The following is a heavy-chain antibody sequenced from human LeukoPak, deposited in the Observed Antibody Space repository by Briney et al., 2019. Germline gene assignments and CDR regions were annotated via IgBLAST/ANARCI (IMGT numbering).Heavy chain of an antibody. CDR1: GGSISSSSYY. V-gene: IGHV4-39*07. D-gene: IGHD2-2*01. J-gene: IGHJ2*01. CDR2: IYYSGST. CDR3: AGYCSSTSCPYWYFDL. Sequence: SETLSLTCIVSGGSISSSSYYWGWIRQPPGKGPEWIGSIYYSGSTYYNPSLKSRVTISVDTSKNQFSLKLSSVTAADTAVYYCAGYCSSTSCPYWYFDLWGRGTLVTVSS.